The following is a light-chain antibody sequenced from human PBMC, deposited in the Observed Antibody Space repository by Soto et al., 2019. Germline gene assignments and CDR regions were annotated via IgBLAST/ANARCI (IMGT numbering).Light chain of an antibody. CDR3: QEYNNWPLWT. V-gene: IGKV3-15*01. CDR1: QSVISS. J-gene: IGKJ1*01. Sequence: EIGVSQSPALLSVYPGERVTLTCRASQSVISSLAWYQQKLGQAPRLLIYGASTRATGIPARFSGSGSGTEFTLTISSLQSEDFAVYYCQEYNNWPLWTFGQGTKVDIK. CDR2: GAS.